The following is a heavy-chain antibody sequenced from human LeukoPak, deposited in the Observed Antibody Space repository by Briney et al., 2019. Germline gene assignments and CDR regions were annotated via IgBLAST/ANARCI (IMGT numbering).Heavy chain of an antibody. CDR2: IYHSGST. V-gene: IGHV4-59*04. CDR1: GGSISSYY. D-gene: IGHD3-10*01. J-gene: IGHJ4*02. CDR3: SAGALSYFDY. Sequence: SETLSLTCTVSGGSISSYYWSWIRQPPGKGLEWIGYIYHSGSTYYKPSLKSRVTISVDRSKNQVSLKLSSVTAADTAVYYCSAGALSYFDYWGQGTLVTVSS.